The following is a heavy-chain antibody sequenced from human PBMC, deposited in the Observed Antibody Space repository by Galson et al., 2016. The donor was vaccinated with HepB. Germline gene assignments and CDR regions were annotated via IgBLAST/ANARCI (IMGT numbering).Heavy chain of an antibody. CDR3: AGLATYGVDV. CDR1: GGSLSGFY. Sequence: ETLSLTCAVSGGSLSGFYLTWIRQPPGKGLEWIGEIDYFGITNYNPSLKSRVTIFPDTSKRQFSLTLSSVTAADTAVYYCAGLATYGVDVWSQGTTVIVSS. V-gene: IGHV4-34*01. J-gene: IGHJ6*02. CDR2: IDYFGIT.